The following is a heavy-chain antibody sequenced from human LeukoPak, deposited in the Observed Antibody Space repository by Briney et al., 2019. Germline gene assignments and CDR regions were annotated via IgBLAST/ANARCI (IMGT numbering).Heavy chain of an antibody. CDR1: GGSISSSSYY. D-gene: IGHD3-3*01. Sequence: TSETLSLTCTVSGGSISSSSYYWGWIRQPPGEGLEWIGSIYYSGSTYYNPSLKSRVTISVDTSKNQFSLKLSSVTAADTAVYYCARRYYDFWSGFIDPWGQGTLVTVSS. V-gene: IGHV4-39*07. J-gene: IGHJ5*02. CDR3: ARRYYDFWSGFIDP. CDR2: IYYSGST.